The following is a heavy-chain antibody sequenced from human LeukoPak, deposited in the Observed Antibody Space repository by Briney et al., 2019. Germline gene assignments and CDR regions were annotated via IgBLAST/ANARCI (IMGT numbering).Heavy chain of an antibody. V-gene: IGHV4-34*01. J-gene: IGHJ5*02. CDR3: ARKVAAAGTGNWFDP. CDR2: INHSGST. D-gene: IGHD6-13*01. CDR1: GGSFSGYY. Sequence: PSETLSLTCAVYGGSFSGYYWSWIRQPPGKGLEWIGEINHSGSTNYNPSLKSRVTISVDTSKNQFSLKLSSVTAADTAVYYCARKVAAAGTGNWFDPWGQGTLVTVSS.